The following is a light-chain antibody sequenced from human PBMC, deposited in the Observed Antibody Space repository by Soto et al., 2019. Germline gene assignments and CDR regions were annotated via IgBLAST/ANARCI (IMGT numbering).Light chain of an antibody. V-gene: IGLV2-23*01. CDR3: CSYASSSSYV. Sequence: QSVLTQPASVSGSPGQSITISCSGTTSDVGGYNLVSWYQQHTAKAPTLLIYEGTQRPSGVSSRFSGSKSGNTASLTISGLQAEDEADHYCCSYASSSSYVFGTGTKVTVL. CDR1: TSDVGGYNL. J-gene: IGLJ1*01. CDR2: EGT.